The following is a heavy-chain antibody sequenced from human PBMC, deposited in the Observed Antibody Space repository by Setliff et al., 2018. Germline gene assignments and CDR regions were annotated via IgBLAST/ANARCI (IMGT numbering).Heavy chain of an antibody. CDR3: ARDSSGYYRDYFDY. CDR1: DYTFLSYG. V-gene: IGHV1-18*01. J-gene: IGHJ4*02. Sequence: ASVKVSCKAADYTFLSYGLSWVRQAPGQGLEWMGWISAYTGKTDYAQNLQGRVTMTTDTSTSTGYMELRSLRYDDTAVYYCARDSSGYYRDYFDYWGQGTLVTVSS. D-gene: IGHD3-22*01. CDR2: ISAYTGKT.